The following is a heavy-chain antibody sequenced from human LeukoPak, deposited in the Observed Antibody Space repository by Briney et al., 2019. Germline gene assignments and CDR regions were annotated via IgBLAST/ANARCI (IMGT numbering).Heavy chain of an antibody. D-gene: IGHD5-18*01. J-gene: IGHJ4*02. CDR3: ARFKRIQLWHFDY. CDR2: IDPSDSYT. Sequence: GESLRISCKASGYSFIGSWISWVRQVPGKGLEWMGRIDPSDSYTTYSPSFQGHVTISADKSITTAYLQWSGLKASDSPMYYCARFKRIQLWHFDYWGQGTLVTVSS. V-gene: IGHV5-10-1*01. CDR1: GYSFIGSW.